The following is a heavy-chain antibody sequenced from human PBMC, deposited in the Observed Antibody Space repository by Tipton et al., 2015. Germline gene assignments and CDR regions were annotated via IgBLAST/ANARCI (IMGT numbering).Heavy chain of an antibody. CDR2: ISYTGTT. D-gene: IGHD5-24*01. V-gene: IGHV4-59*01. Sequence: LRLSCTVSGGSISRYYWSWLRQPPGEGLEWIGYISYTGTTNYNPSLKSRVTISVDTSKNQFSLKLSSVTAADTAVYYCARMETSGGWLQLPHFDYWGQGTLVTVSS. CDR1: GGSISRYY. CDR3: ARMETSGGWLQLPHFDY. J-gene: IGHJ4*02.